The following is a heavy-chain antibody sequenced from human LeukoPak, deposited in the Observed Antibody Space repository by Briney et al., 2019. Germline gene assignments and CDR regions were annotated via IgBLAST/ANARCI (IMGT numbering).Heavy chain of an antibody. Sequence: GGSLRLSCACCGFTDIRNYLSWVRQAPGKGLAGVSVIYSGGSTYYADSVKGRFNISRDNSKNTLNLQMNSLRDEDTAVYHCAREAAAGSLMAWGQGTLVTVSS. CDR1: GFTDIRNY. J-gene: IGHJ4*02. CDR3: AREAAAGSLMA. V-gene: IGHV3-53*01. CDR2: IYSGGST. D-gene: IGHD6-13*01.